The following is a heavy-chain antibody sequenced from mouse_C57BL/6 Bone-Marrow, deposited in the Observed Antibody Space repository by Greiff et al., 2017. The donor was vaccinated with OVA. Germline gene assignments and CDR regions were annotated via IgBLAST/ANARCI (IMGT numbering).Heavy chain of an antibody. Sequence: QVQLQQSGAELARPGASVKLSCKASGYTFTSYGISWVKQRTGQGLEWIGEIYPRSGNTYYNEKFKGKATLTADKSSSTAYMELRSLTSEDSEVYFCAGVDWGQGTTLTVSS. J-gene: IGHJ2*01. CDR2: IYPRSGNT. CDR3: AGVD. CDR1: GYTFTSYG. D-gene: IGHD1-1*01. V-gene: IGHV1-81*01.